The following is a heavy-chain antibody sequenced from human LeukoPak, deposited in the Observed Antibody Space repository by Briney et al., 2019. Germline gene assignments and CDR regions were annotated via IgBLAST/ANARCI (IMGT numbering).Heavy chain of an antibody. Sequence: PSETLSLTCTVSGGSISTYYWSWIRQPPGKGLEWIGYIYYSGSTNYNPSLKSRVTISVDTSKNQFSLKLSSVTAADTAVYYCARGFGDDYYFDYWGQGTLVTVSS. D-gene: IGHD5-24*01. J-gene: IGHJ4*02. CDR1: GGSISTYY. V-gene: IGHV4-59*01. CDR3: ARGFGDDYYFDY. CDR2: IYYSGST.